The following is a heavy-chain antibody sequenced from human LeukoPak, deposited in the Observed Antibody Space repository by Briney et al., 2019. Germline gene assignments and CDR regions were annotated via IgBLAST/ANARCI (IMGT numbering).Heavy chain of an antibody. J-gene: IGHJ4*02. CDR3: ATSMGGGNADY. D-gene: IGHD3-16*01. V-gene: IGHV3-23*01. Sequence: GGSLRLSCAASGFTFGSYTMSWVRQAPGKGLEWVSGITATGSRTYYADSVKGRFTISRDSSKNTLYLQLNSLGVDDTAVYYCATSMGGGNADYWGQGTLVTVSS. CDR2: ITATGSRT. CDR1: GFTFGSYT.